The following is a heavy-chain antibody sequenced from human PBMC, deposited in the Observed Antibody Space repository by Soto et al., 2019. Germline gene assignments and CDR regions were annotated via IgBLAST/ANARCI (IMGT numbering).Heavy chain of an antibody. CDR1: GGSISSYY. V-gene: IGHV4-59*01. CDR3: ARLLVGRNIWFDP. Sequence: SETLSLTCTVSGGSISSYYWSWIRQPPGKGLEWIGYIYYSGSTNYNPSLKSRVTISVDTSKNQFSLKLSSVTAADTAVYYCARLLVGRNIWFDPRRQGTPVTVPS. CDR2: IYYSGST. J-gene: IGHJ5*02. D-gene: IGHD2-8*02.